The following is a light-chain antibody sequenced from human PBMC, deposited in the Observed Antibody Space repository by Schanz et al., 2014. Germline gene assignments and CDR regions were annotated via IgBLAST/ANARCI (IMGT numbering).Light chain of an antibody. CDR1: QSVSSDY. V-gene: IGKV3-20*01. CDR3: QKYNSAPRS. CDR2: GAS. Sequence: EIVLTQSPGTLSLSPGERATLSCRASQSVSSDYLTWYQQKPGQAPRLLIYGASTRATGIPARFSGSGSATEFTLTISSLQPEDVATYYCQKYNSAPRSFGQGTRLEIK. J-gene: IGKJ5*01.